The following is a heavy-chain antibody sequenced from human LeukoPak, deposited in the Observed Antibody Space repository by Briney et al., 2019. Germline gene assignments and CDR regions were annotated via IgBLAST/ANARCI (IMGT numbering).Heavy chain of an antibody. CDR2: IIPILGIA. CDR3: ARSGVIGEAFDY. J-gene: IGHJ4*02. CDR1: GGTFSSYA. D-gene: IGHD1-26*01. V-gene: IGHV1-69*04. Sequence: GASVKVSCKASGGTFSSYAISWVRQAPGQGLEWMGRIIPILGIANYAQRFQGRVTITADKSTSTAYMELSSLRSEDTAVYYCARSGVIGEAFDYWGQGTLVTVSS.